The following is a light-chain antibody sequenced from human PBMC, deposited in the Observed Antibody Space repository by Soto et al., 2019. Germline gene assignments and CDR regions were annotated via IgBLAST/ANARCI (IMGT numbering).Light chain of an antibody. CDR2: DAS. J-gene: IGKJ5*01. Sequence: EIVLTQSPATLSLSPGERATLDCGASQSVSTIYLAWYQQKPGQAPRLLIYDASNRATGIPARFSGSGSGTDFTLTISSLEPDDFAVYYCQQRADWPITFGQGTRLEI. CDR3: QQRADWPIT. CDR1: QSVSTIY. V-gene: IGKV3-11*01.